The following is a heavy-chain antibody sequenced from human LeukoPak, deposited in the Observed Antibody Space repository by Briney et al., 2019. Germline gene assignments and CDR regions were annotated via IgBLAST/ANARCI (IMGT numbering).Heavy chain of an antibody. CDR3: ARIAVVVPAAREYFDY. CDR2: ISWNSNTI. D-gene: IGHD2-2*01. CDR1: GFTFDDYA. V-gene: IGHV3-9*03. J-gene: IGHJ4*02. Sequence: GGSLRLSCAASGFTFDDYAIHWVRQAPGKGLEWVSGISWNSNTIGYADSVKGRFTISRDNAKNSLYLQMNSLRPEDMALYYCARIAVVVPAAREYFDYWGQGTLVTVSS.